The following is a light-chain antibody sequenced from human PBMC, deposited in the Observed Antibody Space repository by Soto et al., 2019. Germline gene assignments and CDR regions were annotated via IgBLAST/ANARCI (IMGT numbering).Light chain of an antibody. Sequence: QLELTQSPSASASLGASVKLTCTLSSGHSSYAIAWHQQQPEKGPRYLMKLNSDGSHSKGDGIPDRFSGSSSGAERYLTISSLQSEDEADYYCQTWGTGIHVFGGGTQLTVL. J-gene: IGLJ7*01. V-gene: IGLV4-69*01. CDR2: LNSDGSH. CDR3: QTWGTGIHV. CDR1: SGHSSYA.